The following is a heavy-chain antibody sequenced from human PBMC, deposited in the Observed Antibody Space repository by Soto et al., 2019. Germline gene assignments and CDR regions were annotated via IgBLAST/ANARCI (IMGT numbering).Heavy chain of an antibody. V-gene: IGHV4-31*03. J-gene: IGHJ4*02. CDR3: ERAVEGDTPDY. D-gene: IGHD2-15*01. Sequence: KPSETLSLTCTVSGASISRGGYSWSWIRQHPGKGLEWIGYMFYSGTAHYNPSLQSRVTLSLDTFNNHFYLNLTSMTVADSAVYYCERAVEGDTPDYWGPGNLVTVSS. CDR1: GASISRGGYS. CDR2: MFYSGTA.